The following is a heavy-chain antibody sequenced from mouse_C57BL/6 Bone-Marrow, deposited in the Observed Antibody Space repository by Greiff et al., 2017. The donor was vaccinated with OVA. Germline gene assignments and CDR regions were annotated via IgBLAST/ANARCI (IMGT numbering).Heavy chain of an antibody. D-gene: IGHD1-1*01. J-gene: IGHJ2*01. Sequence: DVKLVASGGGLVKPGGSLKLSCAASGFTFSSYAMSWVRQTPEKRLEWVATISDGGSYTYYPDNVKGRFTISRDNAKNNLYLQMSHLKSEDTAMYYCARDDYGTLYYFDYWGQGTTLTVSS. V-gene: IGHV5-4*01. CDR1: GFTFSSYA. CDR2: ISDGGSYT. CDR3: ARDDYGTLYYFDY.